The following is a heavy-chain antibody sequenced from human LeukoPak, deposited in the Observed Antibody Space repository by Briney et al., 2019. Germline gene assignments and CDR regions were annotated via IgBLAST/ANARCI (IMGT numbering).Heavy chain of an antibody. CDR3: ARERVSCNGDCLDY. CDR2: IDFSGSTV. D-gene: IGHD2-21*02. J-gene: IGHJ4*02. CDR1: GFTFSSYE. V-gene: IGHV3-48*03. Sequence: GGSLRLPCAASGFTFSSYEMNWVRQAPGKGLEWVSYIDFSGSTVYYADSVRGRFTISRDNAKNSLYLQMNSLRAEDTALYYCARERVSCNGDCLDYWGQGALVTVSS.